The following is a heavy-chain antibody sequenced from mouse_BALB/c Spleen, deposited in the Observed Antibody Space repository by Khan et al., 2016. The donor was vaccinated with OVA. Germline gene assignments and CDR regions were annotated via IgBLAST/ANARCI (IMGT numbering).Heavy chain of an antibody. CDR1: GFTFSTYA. CDR3: ARHNYGPFAY. Sequence: EVELVESGGGLVKPGGPLKLSCEASGFTFSTYAMSWVRQTPEKRLEWVATISSGGDYTYYPDSVKGRFTISRDTAKTLYLQMSSLRSEDTAMYYCARHNYGPFAYWGQGTLVTVSA. CDR2: ISSGGDYT. J-gene: IGHJ3*01. D-gene: IGHD1-1*01. V-gene: IGHV5-9-3*01.